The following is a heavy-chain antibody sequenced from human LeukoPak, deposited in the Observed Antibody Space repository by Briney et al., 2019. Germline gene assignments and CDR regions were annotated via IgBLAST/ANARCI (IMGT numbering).Heavy chain of an antibody. Sequence: SETLSLTCTVSGGSISSYYWSWIRQPAGKGLEWIGRIYTSGSTNYNPSLKSRVTMSVDTSKNQFSLKLSSVTAADTAVYYCARSPIAAAGPEGASDIWGQGTMVTVSS. V-gene: IGHV4-4*07. D-gene: IGHD6-13*01. CDR3: ARSPIAAAGPEGASDI. CDR1: GGSISSYY. J-gene: IGHJ3*02. CDR2: IYTSGST.